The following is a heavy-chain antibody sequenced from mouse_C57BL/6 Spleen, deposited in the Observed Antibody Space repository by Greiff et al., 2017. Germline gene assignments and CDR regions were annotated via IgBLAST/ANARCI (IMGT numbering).Heavy chain of an antibody. CDR1: GYTFTDYN. J-gene: IGHJ2*01. CDR3: ARSDYYGSRPYFDY. D-gene: IGHD1-1*01. V-gene: IGHV1-18*01. CDR2: INPNNGGT. Sequence: VQLKQSGPELVKPGASVKIPCKASGYTFTDYNMDWVKQSHGKSLEWIGDINPNNGGTIYNQKFKGKATLTVDKSSSTAYMELRSLTSEDTAVYYCARSDYYGSRPYFDYWGQGTTLTVSS.